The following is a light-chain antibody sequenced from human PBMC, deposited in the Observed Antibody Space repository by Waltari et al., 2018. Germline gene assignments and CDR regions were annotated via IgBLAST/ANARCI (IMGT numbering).Light chain of an antibody. CDR3: QQYNSYSLLS. J-gene: IGKJ4*01. V-gene: IGKV1-5*03. CDR2: KSS. CDR1: QSISNW. Sequence: DLQMTQSPSTLSASVRDRVIISSRASQSISNWLAWYQQKPGKAPKLLVYKSSTLESGVPSRFSGSGSGTEFTLTISSLQPEDFATYYCQQYNSYSLLSFGGGTKVEIK.